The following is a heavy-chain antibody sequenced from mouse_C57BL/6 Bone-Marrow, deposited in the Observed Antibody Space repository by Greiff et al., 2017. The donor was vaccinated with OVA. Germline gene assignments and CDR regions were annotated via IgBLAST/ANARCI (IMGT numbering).Heavy chain of an antibody. CDR1: GFTFSNYW. CDR2: IRVKSDNYAT. V-gene: IGHV6-3*01. CDR3: TRGYYYGSSLYAMDY. Sequence: EVHLVESGGGFVQPGGSMKLSCVASGFTFSNYWMHWVRQSPEKGLEWVAQIRVKSDNYATQYAESVKGRFTISRDDSKSSVYRQMNNLRAEDTGIYYCTRGYYYGSSLYAMDYWGQGTSVTVSS. D-gene: IGHD1-1*01. J-gene: IGHJ4*01.